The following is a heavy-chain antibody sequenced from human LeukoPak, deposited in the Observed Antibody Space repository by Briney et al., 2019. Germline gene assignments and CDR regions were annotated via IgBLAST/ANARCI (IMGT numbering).Heavy chain of an antibody. Sequence: GGSLRLSCAASGFNIYWMSWVRQAPGEGREGVSYISSSGSTIYYADSVKGRFTISRDNAKKSLYLQMNSLRAEDTAVYYCAELGITMIGGVWGKGTTVTISS. D-gene: IGHD3-10*02. J-gene: IGHJ6*04. CDR2: ISSSGSTI. V-gene: IGHV3-48*04. CDR3: AELGITMIGGV. CDR1: GFNIYW.